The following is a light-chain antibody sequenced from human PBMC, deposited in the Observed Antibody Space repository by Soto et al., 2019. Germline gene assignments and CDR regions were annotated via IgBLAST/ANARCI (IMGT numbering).Light chain of an antibody. CDR2: DAS. CDR1: QSISSW. V-gene: IGKV1-5*01. Sequence: DIPMTQSPSTLSAYVGDRVTITCRASQSISSWLAWYQQKPGKAPKLLIYDASSFESGVPSRFSGSGSGTEFTLTISSLQPDDFATYYCQQYNSPWTFGQGTKVEIK. CDR3: QQYNSPWT. J-gene: IGKJ1*01.